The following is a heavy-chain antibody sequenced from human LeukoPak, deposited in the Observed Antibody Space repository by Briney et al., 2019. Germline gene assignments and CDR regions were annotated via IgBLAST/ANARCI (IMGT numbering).Heavy chain of an antibody. Sequence: GGSLRLSCAASGFTVSSNYMSWVRQAPGKGLEWVSIIYSGGTTYYADSVKGRFTISRDNSKNTLYLRMNSLRAEDTAVYYCARDPFGAKGLFHSWGQGTLVTVSS. CDR3: ARDPFGAKGLFHS. CDR1: GFTVSSNY. V-gene: IGHV3-53*01. CDR2: IYSGGTT. J-gene: IGHJ4*02. D-gene: IGHD1-26*01.